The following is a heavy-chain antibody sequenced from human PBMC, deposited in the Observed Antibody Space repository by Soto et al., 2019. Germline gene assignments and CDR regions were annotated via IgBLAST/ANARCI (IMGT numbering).Heavy chain of an antibody. CDR3: ARLKGLAAAVPSHYYYYYMDV. V-gene: IGHV3-48*01. CDR1: GFTFSSYS. Sequence: GGSLRLSCAASGFTFSSYSMNWVRQAPGKGLEWVSYISSSSSTIYYADSVKGRFTISRDNAKNSLYLQMYSLRAEDTAVYYCARLKGLAAAVPSHYYYYYMDVWGKGTTVTVSS. D-gene: IGHD6-13*01. J-gene: IGHJ6*03. CDR2: ISSSSSTI.